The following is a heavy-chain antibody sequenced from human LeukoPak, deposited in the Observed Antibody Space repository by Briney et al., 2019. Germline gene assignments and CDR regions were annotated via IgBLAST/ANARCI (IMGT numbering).Heavy chain of an antibody. J-gene: IGHJ4*02. V-gene: IGHV1-46*01. Sequence: GASVKVSCKASGYTFTSYYTHWVRQAPGQGLEWMGIINPSGGSTSYAQKFQGRVTMTRDTSTSTVYMELSSLRSEDTAVYYCAGGGTVTTIDYWGQGTLVTVSS. D-gene: IGHD4-17*01. CDR2: INPSGGST. CDR3: AGGGTVTTIDY. CDR1: GYTFTSYY.